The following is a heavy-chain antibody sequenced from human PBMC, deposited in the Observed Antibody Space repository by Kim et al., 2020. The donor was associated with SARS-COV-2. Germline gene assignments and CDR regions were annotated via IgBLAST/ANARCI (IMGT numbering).Heavy chain of an antibody. Sequence: SVKVSCKASGGTFSSYAISWVRQAPGQGLEWMGGIIPIFGTANYAQKFQGRVTITADESTSTAYMELSSLRSEDTAVYYCARLLHDYGDYWDIWGQGTMVTVSS. CDR3: ARLLHDYGDYWDI. CDR1: GGTFSSYA. D-gene: IGHD4-17*01. V-gene: IGHV1-69*13. CDR2: IIPIFGTA. J-gene: IGHJ3*02.